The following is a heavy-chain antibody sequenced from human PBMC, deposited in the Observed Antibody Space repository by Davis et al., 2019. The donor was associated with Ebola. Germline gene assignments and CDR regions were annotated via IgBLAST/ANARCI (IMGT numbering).Heavy chain of an antibody. CDR1: GFTFTSYV. CDR3: AKDRRGYNQPLEF. J-gene: IGHJ4*02. D-gene: IGHD1-1*01. V-gene: IGHV3-23*01. CDR2: ITNSGHTT. Sequence: GESLKISCAASGFTFTSYVMTWVRQAPGKGLEWVSAITNSGHTTYYADSVKGRFTISRDNSKNTLDLQMNSLRAEDTAVYYCAKDRRGYNQPLEFWGQGTLVIVSS.